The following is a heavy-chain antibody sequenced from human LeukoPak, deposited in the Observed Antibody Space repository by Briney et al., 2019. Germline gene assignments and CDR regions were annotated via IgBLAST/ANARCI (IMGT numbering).Heavy chain of an antibody. J-gene: IGHJ6*04. D-gene: IGHD3-10*01. CDR1: GYTLTELS. V-gene: IGHV1-24*01. CDR3: ATADASVVRGVISGMDV. CDR2: FDPEDGET. Sequence: ASVKLSCKVSGYTLTELSMHWVRQAPGKGLEWMADFDPEDGETLYAQKFQGRVTMTEDTSTDTAYMELSSLRSEDTAVYYCATADASVVRGVISGMDVWGKGTTVTVSS.